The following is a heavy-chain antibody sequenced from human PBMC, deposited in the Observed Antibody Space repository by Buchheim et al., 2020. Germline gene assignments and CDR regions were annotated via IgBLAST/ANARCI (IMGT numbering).Heavy chain of an antibody. CDR2: ISTTGSTK. J-gene: IGHJ4*02. D-gene: IGHD3-22*01. Sequence: QVQLVESGGGLVKPGGSLRLSCAASRFTFSDYYMSWIRQAPGKGLEWISYISTTGSTKHYADSVKGRFTISRDNAKKSVYLQMNSLRAEDTAVYYCARNYDSSGLIDYWGQGTL. CDR3: ARNYDSSGLIDY. CDR1: RFTFSDYY. V-gene: IGHV3-11*01.